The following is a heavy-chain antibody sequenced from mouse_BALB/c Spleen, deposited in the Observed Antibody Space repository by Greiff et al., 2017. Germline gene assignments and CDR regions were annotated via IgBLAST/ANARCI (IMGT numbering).Heavy chain of an antibody. CDR1: GFAFSSYD. CDR3: ARPRY. CDR2: ISSGGGST. Sequence: EVQVVESGGGLVKPGGSLKLSCAASGFAFSSYDMSWVRQTPEKRLEWVAYISSGGGSTYYPDTVKGRFTISRDNAKNTLYLQMSSLKSEDTAMYYCARPRYWGQGTLVTVSA. V-gene: IGHV5-12-1*01. J-gene: IGHJ3*02.